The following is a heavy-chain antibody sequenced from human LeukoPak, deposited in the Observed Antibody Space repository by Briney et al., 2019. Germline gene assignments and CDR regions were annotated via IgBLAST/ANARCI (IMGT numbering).Heavy chain of an antibody. Sequence: GGSLRLSCAASGFTFSTYSMTWVRQAPGKWQERVSSISRISSYIYYADSVKGRFTISRDNAKNSLYLQINSLRAEDTAVYYCARDRSYCSSATCYEIDFDYWGQGTLVTVSS. CDR3: ARDRSYCSSATCYEIDFDY. V-gene: IGHV3-21*01. CDR1: GFTFSTYS. J-gene: IGHJ4*02. D-gene: IGHD2-2*01. CDR2: ISRISSYI.